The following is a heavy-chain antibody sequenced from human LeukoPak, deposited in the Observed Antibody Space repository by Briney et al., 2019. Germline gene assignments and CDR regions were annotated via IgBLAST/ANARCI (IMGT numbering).Heavy chain of an antibody. Sequence: GGSPRLSCAASGFTFSSYAMSWVRQAPGKGLEWVSGISGSGGSTDYADSVKGRFTISRDNSKNTLFLQMNSLRAEDTAVYYCTTVPPPDYYDSSGYYYDHWGQGTLVTVSS. D-gene: IGHD3-22*01. CDR1: GFTFSSYA. CDR2: ISGSGGST. V-gene: IGHV3-23*01. CDR3: TTVPPPDYYDSSGYYYDH. J-gene: IGHJ5*02.